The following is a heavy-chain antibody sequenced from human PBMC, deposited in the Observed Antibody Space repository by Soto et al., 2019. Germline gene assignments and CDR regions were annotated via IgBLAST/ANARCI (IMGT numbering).Heavy chain of an antibody. CDR2: IYYSGST. D-gene: IGHD2-15*01. J-gene: IGHJ4*02. Sequence: SETLSLTCTVSGGSISSGGCYWSWIRQHPGKGLEWIGCIYYSGSTYYNPSLKSRVTISVDTSKNQFSLKLSSVTAADTAVYYCARGYKSRYAVVVAASAPLFDYWGQGTLVTVSS. CDR3: ARGYKSRYAVVVAASAPLFDY. CDR1: GGSISSGGCY. V-gene: IGHV4-31*03.